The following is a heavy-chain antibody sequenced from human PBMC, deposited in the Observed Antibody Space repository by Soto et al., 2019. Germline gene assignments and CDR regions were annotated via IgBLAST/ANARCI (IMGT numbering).Heavy chain of an antibody. CDR1: GFTFTNYA. CDR2: ISSSGDNT. D-gene: IGHD3-10*01. V-gene: IGHV3-23*01. J-gene: IGHJ5*02. CDR3: AKSYGSGSLAPNWFDH. Sequence: PXGSLRLSCATAGFTFTNYAMSWVRQAPGKGLEWVSLISSSGDNTYYADSVKGRFTISRDNSKNTLFLQINSLRLEDTAVYYCAKSYGSGSLAPNWFDHWGQGTLVTVSS.